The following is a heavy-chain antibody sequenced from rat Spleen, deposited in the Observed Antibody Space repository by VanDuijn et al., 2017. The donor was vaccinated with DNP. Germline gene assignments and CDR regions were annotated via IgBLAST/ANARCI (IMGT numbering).Heavy chain of an antibody. V-gene: IGHV5-31*01. Sequence: EVQLVESGGDLVQPGRSLKLSCVASGFTFNNYWMTWIRQVPGKGLEWIASITSSGGSTYYPDSVKGRFTISRDNAKSTLYLQMNSLRSEDTATYYCARLAVPWYFDFWGPGTMVTVSS. J-gene: IGHJ1*01. CDR1: GFTFNNYW. CDR3: ARLAVPWYFDF. CDR2: ITSSGGST.